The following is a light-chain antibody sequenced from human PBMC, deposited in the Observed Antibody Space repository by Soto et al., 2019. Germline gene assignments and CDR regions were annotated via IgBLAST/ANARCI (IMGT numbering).Light chain of an antibody. CDR1: QGISSY. CDR2: AAS. J-gene: IGKJ3*01. Sequence: DIQLTQSPSFLSASVGDRVTITCRASQGISSYLAWYQQKPGQAPKLLIYAASTLQSGVPSRFSGSGSRTDFTLTISSLQPEDFATYYCQHLNSYPPFTFGPGTKVDLQ. CDR3: QHLNSYPPFT. V-gene: IGKV1-9*01.